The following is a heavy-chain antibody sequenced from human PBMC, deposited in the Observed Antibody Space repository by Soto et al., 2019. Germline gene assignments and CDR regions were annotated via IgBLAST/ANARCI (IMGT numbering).Heavy chain of an antibody. Sequence: GESLKISCEASGFTFSNYAMTWVRQAPGKELKWVSTISGYGGSTFYADSVKGRFTISRDNSKNTLYLQMSSLRAEDTAVYYCAKEMIASTVADFFDYWGQGTLVTVSS. CDR2: ISGYGGST. J-gene: IGHJ4*02. V-gene: IGHV3-23*01. CDR1: GFTFSNYA. D-gene: IGHD6-19*01. CDR3: AKEMIASTVADFFDY.